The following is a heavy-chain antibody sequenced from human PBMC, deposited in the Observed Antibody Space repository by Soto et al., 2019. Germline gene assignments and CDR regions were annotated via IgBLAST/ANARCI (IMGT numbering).Heavy chain of an antibody. J-gene: IGHJ4*02. CDR1: GFTFSSYW. V-gene: IGHV3-7*05. CDR2: IKQDGSEK. D-gene: IGHD3-3*01. Sequence: GGSLRLSCAASGFTFSSYWMSWVRQAPGKGLEWVANIKQDGSEKYYVDSVKGRFTISRDNAKNSLYLQMNSLRAEDTAVYYCARPDFWSGYYDLYYFDYWGQGTLVTVSS. CDR3: ARPDFWSGYYDLYYFDY.